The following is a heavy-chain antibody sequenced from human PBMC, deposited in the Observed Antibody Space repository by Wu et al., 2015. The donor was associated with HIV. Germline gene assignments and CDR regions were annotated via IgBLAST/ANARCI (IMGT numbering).Heavy chain of an antibody. CDR2: ISAYNGNT. CDR1: GYTFTSYG. V-gene: IGHV1-18*01. D-gene: IGHD3-22*01. J-gene: IGHJ4*02. Sequence: QVQLVQSGAEVKKPGASVKVSCKASGYTFTSYGISWVRQAPGQGLEWMGWISAYNGNTNYAQKLQGRVTMTTDTSTSTAYMELRSLRSDDTAVYYCARRATYYYDSSGYYPCELNDYWGQGTLVTVSS. CDR3: ARRATYYYDSSGYYPCELNDY.